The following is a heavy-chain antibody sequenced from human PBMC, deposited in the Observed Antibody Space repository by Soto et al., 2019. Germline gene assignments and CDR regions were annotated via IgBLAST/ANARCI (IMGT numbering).Heavy chain of an antibody. Sequence: QVQLVQSGAEVKRPGASLRISCMASGYTFTNYYLHWVRQAPGQGLEWMGIIKTSSGSTSYAQKFQGRVIMTRDTSTSTVYMDLISLRSEDTAVYYCARDTTGDLWVDYWGQGTLVTVSS. CDR1: GYTFTNYY. D-gene: IGHD7-27*01. CDR3: ARDTTGDLWVDY. CDR2: IKTSSGST. J-gene: IGHJ4*02. V-gene: IGHV1-46*01.